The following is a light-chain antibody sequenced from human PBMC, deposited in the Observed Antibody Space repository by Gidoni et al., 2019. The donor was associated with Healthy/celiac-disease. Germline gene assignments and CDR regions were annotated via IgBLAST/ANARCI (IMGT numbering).Light chain of an antibody. Sequence: TSLSASVGDRVTSTCRESQSISSYLNWYQQKPGKAPKLLNYAASSLQSGVPSRFSGSGSGTDFTLTISSLQPEDFATYYCQQSYSTWWTFGQGTKVEIK. V-gene: IGKV1-39*01. CDR2: AAS. CDR1: QSISSY. CDR3: QQSYSTWWT. J-gene: IGKJ1*01.